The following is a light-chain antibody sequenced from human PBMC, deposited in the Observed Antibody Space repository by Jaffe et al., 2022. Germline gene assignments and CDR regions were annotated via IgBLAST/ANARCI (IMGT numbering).Light chain of an antibody. CDR3: QQRFG. CDR2: AAS. J-gene: IGKJ3*01. V-gene: IGKV1-9*01. CDR1: QGISSY. Sequence: DIQLTQSPSFLSASVGDRVTITCRASQGISSYLAWYQQKPGKAPKLLIYAASTLQSGVPSRFSGSGSGTEFTLTISSLQPEDFATYYCQQRFGFGPGTKVDIK.